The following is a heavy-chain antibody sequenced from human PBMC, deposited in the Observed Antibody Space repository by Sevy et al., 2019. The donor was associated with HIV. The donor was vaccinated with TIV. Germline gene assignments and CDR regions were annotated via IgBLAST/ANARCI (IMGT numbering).Heavy chain of an antibody. Sequence: GWSLRLSCAASGFTFSNYAMSWVRQAPGKGLEWVSAISASGGTTFFADSVKGRLTISRDNSKNTMYLQMNSLRVEDTAVYYCAKSPSSPGSSSTWATFDYWGQGTLVTVSS. J-gene: IGHJ4*02. D-gene: IGHD6-13*01. CDR3: AKSPSSPGSSSTWATFDY. CDR2: ISASGGTT. CDR1: GFTFSNYA. V-gene: IGHV3-23*01.